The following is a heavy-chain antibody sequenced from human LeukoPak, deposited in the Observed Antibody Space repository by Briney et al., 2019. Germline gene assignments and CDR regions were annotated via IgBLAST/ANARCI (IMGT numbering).Heavy chain of an antibody. J-gene: IGHJ3*02. CDR2: IKRDGSAI. V-gene: IGHV3-7*01. D-gene: IGHD2-21*01. Sequence: VQPGESLRLSCAASGFMFSTYWMTWVRQAPGKGLEWVANIKRDGSAINYADSVKGRFIISRDNAKNSLYLQMSSLRAEDTAVYYCAGDFSPHCGDNCYLDAFDIWGQGTMVTVSS. CDR1: GFMFSTYW. CDR3: AGDFSPHCGDNCYLDAFDI.